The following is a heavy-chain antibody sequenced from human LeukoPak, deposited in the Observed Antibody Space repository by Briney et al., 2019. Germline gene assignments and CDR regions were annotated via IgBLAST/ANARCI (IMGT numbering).Heavy chain of an antibody. Sequence: AGGSLRLSCAASGFTFSSYAMSWVRQAPGKGLEWVSAISGSGGSTYYADSVKGRFTISRDNSKNTLYLQMNSLRAEDTAVYYCAKDVGYDILTGYYSYASDYWGQGTLVTVCS. J-gene: IGHJ4*02. CDR1: GFTFSSYA. CDR3: AKDVGYDILTGYYSYASDY. CDR2: ISGSGGST. D-gene: IGHD3-9*01. V-gene: IGHV3-23*01.